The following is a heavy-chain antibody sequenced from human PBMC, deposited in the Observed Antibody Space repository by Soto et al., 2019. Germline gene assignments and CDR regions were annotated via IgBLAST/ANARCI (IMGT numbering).Heavy chain of an antibody. D-gene: IGHD6-19*01. Sequence: EVQLVESGGGLVQPGRSLRLTCAASGFSFGYYGMQWVRHTPGKGLEWVSGIGWNGSTVVYADSVKGRFTSSSDNAKNSLYLQMPSLRPEAPALYYCGKEMKWLAITVKIDSGGQGTLVTVSS. CDR2: IGWNGSTV. CDR3: GKEMKWLAITVKIDS. V-gene: IGHV3-9*01. J-gene: IGHJ5*01. CDR1: GFSFGYYG.